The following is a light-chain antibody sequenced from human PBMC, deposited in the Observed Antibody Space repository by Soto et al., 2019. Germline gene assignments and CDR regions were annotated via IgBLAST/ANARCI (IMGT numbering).Light chain of an antibody. V-gene: IGKV1-39*01. CDR2: DAS. CDR3: EQGDCTPT. Sequence: TQPPSPLSASVGDRVSITCRASQSIRSYLNWYQPKPGKXPXXXIYDASSLQSGVSSRFTGSGYGTDLTLTTSRLQSEGLATHYCEQGDCTPTFGEGTEV. J-gene: IGKJ1*01. CDR1: QSIRSY.